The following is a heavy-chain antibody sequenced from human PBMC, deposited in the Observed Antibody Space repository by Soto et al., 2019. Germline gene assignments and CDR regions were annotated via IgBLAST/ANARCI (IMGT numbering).Heavy chain of an antibody. D-gene: IGHD6-6*01. V-gene: IGHV3-23*01. CDR1: GFPFLSHA. J-gene: IGHJ4*02. CDR3: TKSPGSSSGY. CDR2: ISGGSGST. Sequence: QPGGSLRLSCVASGFPFLSHALTWVRQAPGKGLEWVSTISGGSGSTYYADSVKGRFTISRDKSKNTLYLQMNGLRAEDTAAYYCTKSPGSSSGYWGQGTLVTVSS.